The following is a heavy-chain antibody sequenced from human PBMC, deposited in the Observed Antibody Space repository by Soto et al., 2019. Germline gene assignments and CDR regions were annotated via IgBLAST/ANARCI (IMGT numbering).Heavy chain of an antibody. CDR1: GASMNNFY. J-gene: IGHJ4*02. Sequence: PSETLSLTCSVSGASMNNFYCSWIRQAPGKGLEYIGWVYYNGSTNYNPSLKSRLSISLDTSKNQISLTLNSVTAADTAVYYCARSGHTFGGVVWGQESLVTVSS. V-gene: IGHV4-59*01. CDR3: ARSGHTFGGVV. D-gene: IGHD3-16*01. CDR2: VYYNGST.